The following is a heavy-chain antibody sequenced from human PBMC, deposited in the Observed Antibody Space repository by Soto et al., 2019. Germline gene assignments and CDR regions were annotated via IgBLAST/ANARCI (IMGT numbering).Heavy chain of an antibody. CDR2: FYHSGST. D-gene: IGHD3-10*01. V-gene: IGHV4-38-2*01. Sequence: TLSLTCAVSGHSISSGYYWGWIRQPPGKGLEWIGSFYHSGSTYYNPSLKSRVTISVDTSKNQFSLKLSSVTAADTAVYYCARGEYYGSGNYFDYWGQGTLVTVSS. CDR1: GHSISSGYY. CDR3: ARGEYYGSGNYFDY. J-gene: IGHJ4*02.